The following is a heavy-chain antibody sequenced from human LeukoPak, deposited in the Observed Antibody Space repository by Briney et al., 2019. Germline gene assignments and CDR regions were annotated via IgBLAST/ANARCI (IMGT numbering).Heavy chain of an antibody. J-gene: IGHJ4*02. V-gene: IGHV3-9*01. CDR3: AKDKDFGVDPPYYFDY. D-gene: IGHD3-3*01. Sequence: GGSLRLSCAASGLTFDDYAMHWVRQAPGKGLEWVSGISWNSGSIGYADSVKGRFTISRDNAKNSLYLQMNSLRAEDTALYYCAKDKDFGVDPPYYFDYWGQGTLVTVSS. CDR2: ISWNSGSI. CDR1: GLTFDDYA.